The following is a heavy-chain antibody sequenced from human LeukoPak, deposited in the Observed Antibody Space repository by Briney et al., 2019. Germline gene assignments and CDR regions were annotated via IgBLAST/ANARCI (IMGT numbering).Heavy chain of an antibody. CDR2: INHSGST. CDR3: ARGHPTFDY. CDR1: GGSFSGYY. J-gene: IGHJ4*02. Sequence: SETLSLTCAVYGGSFSGYYWSWVRQPPGKGLEWIGEINHSGSTNYNPSLKSRVTISVDTSKNQFSPKLSSVTAADTARYYCARGHPTFDYWGQGTLVTVSS. V-gene: IGHV4-34*01.